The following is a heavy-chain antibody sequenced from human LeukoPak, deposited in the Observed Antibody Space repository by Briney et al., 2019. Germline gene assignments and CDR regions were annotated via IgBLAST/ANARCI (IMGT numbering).Heavy chain of an antibody. Sequence: ASVKVSCRASGYTFTDYYMHWVRQAPGQGLEWMGWLNPNTLVPSYAQHFQGRVSMTWDTSISTGYMDLNSLTSDDTAVYYCARKDGGRDGMDVWGQGTTVTVSS. CDR1: GYTFTDYY. V-gene: IGHV1-2*02. D-gene: IGHD4-23*01. J-gene: IGHJ6*02. CDR2: LNPNTLVP. CDR3: ARKDGGRDGMDV.